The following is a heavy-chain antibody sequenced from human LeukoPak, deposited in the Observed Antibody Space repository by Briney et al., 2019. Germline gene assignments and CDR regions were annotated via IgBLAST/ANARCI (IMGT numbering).Heavy chain of an antibody. CDR2: ISSSTSTI. D-gene: IGHD3-16*01. V-gene: IGHV3-48*01. CDR3: ARGGTIWGRGDY. Sequence: GGSLRLSCAASGFTFSSYSMNWVRQAPGKGPEWVSYISSSTSTIYYGDSVKGRFTISRDNAQNSLYLQMNSLRAEDTAVYYCARGGTIWGRGDYWGQGTLVTVSS. J-gene: IGHJ4*02. CDR1: GFTFSSYS.